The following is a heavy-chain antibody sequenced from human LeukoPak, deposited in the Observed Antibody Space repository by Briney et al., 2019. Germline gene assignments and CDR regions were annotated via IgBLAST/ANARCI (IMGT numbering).Heavy chain of an antibody. CDR1: GFTVSSNY. D-gene: IGHD6-13*01. CDR2: IYSGGTT. V-gene: IGHV3-53*01. Sequence: PGGSLRLSCAASGFTVSSNYMSWVRQAPGKGLEWVSVIYSGGTTYYADSVKGRFTISRDNSKNSLYLQMNSLRAEDTAVYYCARGPLTFPIAATYWGQGTLVTVSS. CDR3: ARGPLTFPIAATY. J-gene: IGHJ4*02.